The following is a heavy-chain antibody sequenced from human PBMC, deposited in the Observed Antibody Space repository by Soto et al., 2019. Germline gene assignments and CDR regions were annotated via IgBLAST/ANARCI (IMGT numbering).Heavy chain of an antibody. J-gene: IGHJ6*02. CDR1: GGTFHNYH. CDR3: GRGGRRWEEGTTYSYHVDV. D-gene: IGHD1-26*01. V-gene: IGHV1-69*06. CDR2: VIPMFGTA. Sequence: QVQLVQSGAEVKKPGSSVKISCKASGGTFHNYHITWVRQAPGQGLEWVGSVIPMFGTATYTQKLHGKLTNTADISTRTSYMDLGSLRSEDTAIYFCGRGGRRWEEGTTYSYHVDVWGQGTTVTVSS.